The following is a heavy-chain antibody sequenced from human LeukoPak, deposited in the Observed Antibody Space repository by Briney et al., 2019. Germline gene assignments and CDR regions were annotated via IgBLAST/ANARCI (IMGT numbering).Heavy chain of an antibody. CDR3: ARTARVGSYPPPYSCDI. J-gene: IGHJ3*02. CDR2: ISYSGSA. Sequence: SETLSLTCTVSGGSISDSSFYWDWIRHPPGKGLEWFGRISYSGSAYNNPPPKTRIPIYGDMSKTQLPLALSSVTAAETAVYYGARTARVGSYPPPYSCDIWGQGTMVTVSS. V-gene: IGHV4-39*01. CDR1: GGSISDSSFY. D-gene: IGHD2-15*01.